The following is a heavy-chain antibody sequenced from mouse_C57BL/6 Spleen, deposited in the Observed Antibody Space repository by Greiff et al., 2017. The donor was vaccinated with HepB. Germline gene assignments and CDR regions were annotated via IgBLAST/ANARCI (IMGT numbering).Heavy chain of an antibody. D-gene: IGHD2-4*01. Sequence: VQLQQSGPELVKPGASVKISCKASGYAFSSSWMNWVKQRPGKGLEWIGRIYPGDGDTNYNGKFKGKATLTADKSSSTAYMQLRSLTSEDSAVYCGARDDEYDWFAYWGQGTLVTVSA. CDR3: ARDDEYDWFAY. V-gene: IGHV1-82*01. CDR2: IYPGDGDT. J-gene: IGHJ3*01. CDR1: GYAFSSSW.